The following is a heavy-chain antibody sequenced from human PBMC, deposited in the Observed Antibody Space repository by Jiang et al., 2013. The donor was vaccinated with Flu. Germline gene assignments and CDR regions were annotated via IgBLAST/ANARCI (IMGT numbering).Heavy chain of an antibody. CDR1: GYTFTSYA. V-gene: IGHV1-3*01. D-gene: IGHD2-2*03. CDR2: INAGNGNT. CDR3: ARSLDIVVVPAAF. J-gene: IGHJ4*02. Sequence: EVKKPGASVKVSCKASGYTFTSYAMHWVRQAPGQRLEWMGWINAGNGNTKYSQKFQGRVTITRDTSASTAYMELSSLRSEDTAVYYCARSLDIVVVPAAFWGQGTLVTVSS.